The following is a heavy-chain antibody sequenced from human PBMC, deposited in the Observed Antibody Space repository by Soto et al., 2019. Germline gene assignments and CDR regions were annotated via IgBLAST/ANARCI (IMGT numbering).Heavy chain of an antibody. CDR1: GDTVSSNSAA. CDR2: TYYRSQWYN. J-gene: IGHJ4*02. Sequence: SQTLSLTCVISGDTVSSNSAAWNWIRQSPSRGLEWLGRTYYRSQWYNDYAVSVKSRITINPDTSKNQFSLQLNSVTPEDTAVYYCAREIAAAGTAAFDYWGQGTLVTVSS. D-gene: IGHD6-13*01. CDR3: AREIAAAGTAAFDY. V-gene: IGHV6-1*01.